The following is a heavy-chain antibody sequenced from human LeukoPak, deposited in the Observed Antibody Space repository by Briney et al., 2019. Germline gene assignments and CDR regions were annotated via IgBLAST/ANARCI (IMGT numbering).Heavy chain of an antibody. Sequence: SETLSLTCTVSGGSISSYYWSWIRQPPGKGLEWIGYIYYSGSTNYNPSLKSRVTISVDTSKNQFSLKLSSVTAADTAVYYCARLYYYDSTLGYYYYGMDVWGQGTTVTASS. D-gene: IGHD3-22*01. CDR1: GGSISSYY. CDR2: IYYSGST. J-gene: IGHJ6*02. CDR3: ARLYYYDSTLGYYYYGMDV. V-gene: IGHV4-59*08.